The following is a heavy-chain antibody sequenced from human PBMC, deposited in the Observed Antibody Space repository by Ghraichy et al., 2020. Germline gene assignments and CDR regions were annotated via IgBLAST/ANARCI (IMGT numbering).Heavy chain of an antibody. CDR3: ASTKLPTLLERFTFDY. Sequence: SETLSLTCTVSGGSISSYYWSWIRQPPGKGLEWIGYIYYSGSTNYNPSLKSRVTISVDTSKNQFSLKLSSVTAADTAVYYCASTKLPTLLERFTFDYWGQGTLVTVSS. CDR2: IYYSGST. V-gene: IGHV4-59*01. CDR1: GGSISSYY. J-gene: IGHJ4*02. D-gene: IGHD1-1*01.